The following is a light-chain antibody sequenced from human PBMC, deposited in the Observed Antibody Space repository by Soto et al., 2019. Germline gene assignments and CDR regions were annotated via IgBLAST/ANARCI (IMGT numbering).Light chain of an antibody. Sequence: EIVLTQSPGTLSLSPGEGATVSCRASRSVNSNLLAWFQQKPGQAPRLLIHDASRRATGIPDRFSGSGSGTDFTLSISTLEPEDFAVYYCLQYVSSPLTFGQGTKLEIK. CDR3: LQYVSSPLT. J-gene: IGKJ2*01. CDR2: DAS. V-gene: IGKV3-20*01. CDR1: RSVNSNL.